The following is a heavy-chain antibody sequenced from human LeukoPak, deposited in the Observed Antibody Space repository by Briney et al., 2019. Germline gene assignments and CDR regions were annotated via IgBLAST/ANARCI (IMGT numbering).Heavy chain of an antibody. CDR1: GGSISSGGYY. CDR2: IYYSGTS. Sequence: SQTLSLTCTVSGGSISSGGYYWSWIRQPPGKGLEWIGHIYYSGTSFYNPSLTSRVTISVDTSKNQFSLKPTSVNDADTAVYYCARIERSSYSLGFDYWGQGTLVTVSS. D-gene: IGHD6-6*01. V-gene: IGHV4-31*03. CDR3: ARIERSSYSLGFDY. J-gene: IGHJ4*02.